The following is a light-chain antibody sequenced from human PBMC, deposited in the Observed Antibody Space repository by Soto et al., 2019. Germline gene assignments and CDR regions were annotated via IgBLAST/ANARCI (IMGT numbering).Light chain of an antibody. CDR3: QHYNSYSEA. CDR1: QTIISW. Sequence: IQMTQSPSTLSGSVGDRVTITCRASQTIISWLAWYQQKPGKAPKLLIYKASTLKGGVPSRFSGSGSGTEFTLTISSLQPDDFATYYCQHYNSYSEAFGQRTKVDIK. J-gene: IGKJ1*01. V-gene: IGKV1-5*03. CDR2: KAS.